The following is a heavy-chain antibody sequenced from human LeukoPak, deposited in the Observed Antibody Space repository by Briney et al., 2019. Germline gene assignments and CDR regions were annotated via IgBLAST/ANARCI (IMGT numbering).Heavy chain of an antibody. D-gene: IGHD3-10*01. CDR1: GGSISSSSYC. CDR2: IYYSGST. J-gene: IGHJ4*02. Sequence: KPSETLSLTCTVSGGSISSSSYCWGWIRQPPGKGLEWIGSIYYSGSTYYNPSLKSRVTISVDTSKNQFSLKLSSVTAADTAVYYCARANYYGSGSFDYWGQGTLVTVSS. V-gene: IGHV4-39*07. CDR3: ARANYYGSGSFDY.